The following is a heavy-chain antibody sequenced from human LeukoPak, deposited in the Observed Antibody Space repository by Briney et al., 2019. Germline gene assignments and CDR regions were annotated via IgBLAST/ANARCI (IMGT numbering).Heavy chain of an antibody. J-gene: IGHJ5*02. D-gene: IGHD2-15*01. CDR2: INPNSGGT. CDR1: GYTFTGYY. Sequence: ASVTVSCKASGYTFTGYYMHWVRQAPGQGLEWMGWINPNSGGTNYAQKFQGRVTMTRDTSISTAYMELSRLRSDDTAVYYCARGYCSGGSCYNWFDPWGQGTLVTVSS. V-gene: IGHV1-2*02. CDR3: ARGYCSGGSCYNWFDP.